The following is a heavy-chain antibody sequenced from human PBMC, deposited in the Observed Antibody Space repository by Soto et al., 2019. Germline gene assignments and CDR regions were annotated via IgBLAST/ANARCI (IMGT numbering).Heavy chain of an antibody. D-gene: IGHD1-7*01. V-gene: IGHV1-46*01. CDR2: INPGDGTT. J-gene: IGHJ4*02. Sequence: QVQLVQSGTEVKKPGASVKVSCKASGYTFTTYFIQWVRQAPGQGLEWMGIINPGDGTTSYAQKFQGRVTMTRDTSTSTVYMDLSSLRSDDTAVYYCERSIQLRKGRAFDYWGQGTLVTVSS. CDR1: GYTFTTYF. CDR3: ERSIQLRKGRAFDY.